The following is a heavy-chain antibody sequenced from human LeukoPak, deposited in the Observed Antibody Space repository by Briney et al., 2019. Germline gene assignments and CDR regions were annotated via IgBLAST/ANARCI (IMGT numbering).Heavy chain of an antibody. J-gene: IGHJ3*02. Sequence: GGSLRLSCAASGFTFSTYWMHWVRQAPGKGLVWVSRINSDGSSTNYADSVKGRFTISRDNAKNTLYLQMNSLRAEDTAVYYCARNSSAYYGGDDAVDIWGQGTMVTVSS. CDR3: ARNSSAYYGGDDAVDI. CDR1: GFTFSTYW. CDR2: INSDGSST. D-gene: IGHD3-22*01. V-gene: IGHV3-74*01.